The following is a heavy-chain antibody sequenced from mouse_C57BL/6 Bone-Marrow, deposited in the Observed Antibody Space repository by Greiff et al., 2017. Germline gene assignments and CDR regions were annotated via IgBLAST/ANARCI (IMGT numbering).Heavy chain of an antibody. CDR2: IYPRDGST. CDR3: SNLPAMDY. J-gene: IGHJ4*01. Sequence: VQLQQSDAELVKPGASVKISCKASGYTFTDYTIHWMKQRPEQGLEWIGYIYPRDGSTKYNEKFKGQATLTADKSSSTACMQLNSLTSEYSAVYCCSNLPAMDYWGQGPSVTVSA. V-gene: IGHV1-78*01. CDR1: GYTFTDYT.